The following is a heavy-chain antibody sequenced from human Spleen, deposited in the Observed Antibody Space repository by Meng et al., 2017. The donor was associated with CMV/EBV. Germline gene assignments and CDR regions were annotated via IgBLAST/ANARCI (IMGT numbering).Heavy chain of an antibody. J-gene: IGHJ4*02. D-gene: IGHD2-2*02. V-gene: IGHV1-2*02. CDR2: INPNTGGA. Sequence: ASVKVSCKTSGYTFTGYYMHWVRQAPGQGLEWMGWINPNTGGARYAQDFQGRVTMATDTSMNTAYRDLSGLRSDDTAMYYCARDRYTNNKAFDLWGQGTLVTVSS. CDR3: ARDRYTNNKAFDL. CDR1: GYTFTGYY.